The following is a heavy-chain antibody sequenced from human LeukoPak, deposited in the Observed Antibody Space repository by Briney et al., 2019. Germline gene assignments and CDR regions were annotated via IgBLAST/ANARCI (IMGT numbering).Heavy chain of an antibody. CDR3: AKDRRGSGSYEIDY. D-gene: IGHD1-26*01. J-gene: IGHJ4*02. CDR2: IWYGGSNK. CDR1: GFTFSSYG. V-gene: IGHV3-30*18. Sequence: GRSLRLSCAASGFTFSSYGMHWVRQAPGKGLEWVAVIWYGGSNKYYADSVKGRFTISRDNSKNTLYLQMNSLRAEDTAVYYCAKDRRGSGSYEIDYWGQGTLVTVSS.